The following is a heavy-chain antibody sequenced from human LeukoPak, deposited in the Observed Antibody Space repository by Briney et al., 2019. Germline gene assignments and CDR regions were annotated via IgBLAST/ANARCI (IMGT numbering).Heavy chain of an antibody. V-gene: IGHV4-59*08. CDR1: GGSISSYY. Sequence: PSETLSLTCTVSGGSISSYYWSWIRQPPGKGLEWIGYIYYSGSTNYNPSLKSRVTISVDTSKNQFSLKLSSVTAADTAVYYCARHRSPRSHMVLFDPWDQGTLVTVSS. D-gene: IGHD3-10*01. CDR2: IYYSGST. J-gene: IGHJ5*02. CDR3: ARHRSPRSHMVLFDP.